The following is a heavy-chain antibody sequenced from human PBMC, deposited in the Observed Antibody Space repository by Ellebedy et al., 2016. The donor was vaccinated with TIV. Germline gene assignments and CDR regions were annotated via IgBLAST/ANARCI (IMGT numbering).Heavy chain of an antibody. CDR1: GGSISSYY. J-gene: IGHJ5*02. CDR3: ARGEVEEGASNWFDP. V-gene: IGHV4-59*08. Sequence: SETLSLTCTVSGGSISSYYWSWIRQPPGKGLEWIGYIYYSGSTNYNPSLKSRVTISVDTSKNQFSLKLSSVTAADTAVYYCARGEVEEGASNWFDPWGQGTLVTVSS. D-gene: IGHD1-1*01. CDR2: IYYSGST.